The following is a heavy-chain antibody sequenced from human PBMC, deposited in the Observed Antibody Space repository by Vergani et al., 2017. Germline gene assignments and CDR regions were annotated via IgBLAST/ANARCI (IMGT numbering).Heavy chain of an antibody. J-gene: IGHJ4*02. CDR1: GDSISSRSHY. CDR3: ARQSAMIISQGHFDY. D-gene: IGHD5-18*01. CDR2: VYQSGNT. V-gene: IGHV4-39*01. Sequence: QVQLQESGPGLVKPPGTLSLTCAVSGDSISSRSHYWGWIRQSPGRGLEWIGSVYQSGNTFYNPSFKSRVTISVDTSNDQFSLRLASMAAADTAMYFCARQSAMIISQGHFDYWGQGVLVTVSS.